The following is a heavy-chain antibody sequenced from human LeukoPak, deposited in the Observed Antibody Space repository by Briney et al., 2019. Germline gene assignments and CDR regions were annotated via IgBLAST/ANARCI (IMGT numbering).Heavy chain of an antibody. D-gene: IGHD6-19*01. Sequence: ASVKVSCKASGYTFTSSDINWVRQATGQGLEWMGWMNPNSGNTGYAQKFQGRVTITRNTSISTAYMELSSLRSEDTAVYYCARGLWIAVAGTYYYYYMDVWGKGTTVTVSS. V-gene: IGHV1-8*03. CDR2: MNPNSGNT. CDR1: GYTFTSSD. CDR3: ARGLWIAVAGTYYYYYMDV. J-gene: IGHJ6*03.